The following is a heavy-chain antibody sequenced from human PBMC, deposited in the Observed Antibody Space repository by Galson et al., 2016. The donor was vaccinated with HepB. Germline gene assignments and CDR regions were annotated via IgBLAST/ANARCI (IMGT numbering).Heavy chain of an antibody. D-gene: IGHD3-10*01. CDR2: TYYRSKWHT. Sequence: CAISGDSVSSKSGAWNWIRQSPSRGLEWLGRTYYRSKWHTEYAVSVRGRITINPDTSKNQFSLQLNSVTPEDTAVYYCAGGPGILLYWGQGSLVTVSS. CDR3: AGGPGILLY. CDR1: GDSVSSKSGA. V-gene: IGHV6-1*01. J-gene: IGHJ4*02.